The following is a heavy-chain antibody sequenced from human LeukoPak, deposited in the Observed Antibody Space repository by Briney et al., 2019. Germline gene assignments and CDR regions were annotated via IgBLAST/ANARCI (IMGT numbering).Heavy chain of an antibody. V-gene: IGHV3-7*01. CDR3: AREPRDVVGALDV. CDR2: IKEDGSVK. Sequence: GGSLRLSCAASGFTLRNYWMAWVRRAPGKGLEWVAHIKEDGSVKQYVESVRGRFTISRDDAKNSVYLQMNSLRTEDTAVYYCAREPRDVVGALDVWGQGTTVTVSS. D-gene: IGHD1-26*01. CDR1: GFTLRNYW. J-gene: IGHJ6*02.